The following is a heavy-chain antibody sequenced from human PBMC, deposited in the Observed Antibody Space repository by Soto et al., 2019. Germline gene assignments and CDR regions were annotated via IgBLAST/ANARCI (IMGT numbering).Heavy chain of an antibody. CDR2: ISTYSGDT. J-gene: IGHJ5*02. V-gene: IGHV1-18*01. Sequence: QVHLVQTGVEVKTLGASVKVSCQASGYTFFTYDISWVRQAPGLGLGWMGWISTYSGDTKYAQKFQGRVTMTTDTSMTTPYLELRSLRSDDTAVYYCARHHGPTTSENWFDPWGQGTLVTVSS. D-gene: IGHD1-1*01. CDR1: GYTFFTYD. CDR3: ARHHGPTTSENWFDP.